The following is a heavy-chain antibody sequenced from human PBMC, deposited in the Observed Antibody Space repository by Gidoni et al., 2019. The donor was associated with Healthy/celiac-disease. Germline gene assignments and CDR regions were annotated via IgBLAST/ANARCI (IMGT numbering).Heavy chain of an antibody. Sequence: QVQLVQYGSELKKPGASEEVSCKDSGDTFTSYAMNWVRQAPGQGLEWMGWINTNTGNPTYAQGFTGRFVFSLDTSVSTAYLQIISLKAEDTAVYYCARREATVTDYWGQGTLVTVAS. V-gene: IGHV7-4-1*02. CDR3: ARREATVTDY. CDR2: INTNTGNP. CDR1: GDTFTSYA. J-gene: IGHJ4*02. D-gene: IGHD4-17*01.